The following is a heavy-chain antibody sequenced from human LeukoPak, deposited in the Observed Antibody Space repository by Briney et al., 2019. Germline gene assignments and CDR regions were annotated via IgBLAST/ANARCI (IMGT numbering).Heavy chain of an antibody. D-gene: IGHD6-6*01. Sequence: ASVKVSCKASGYTFTGYYMHWVRQAPGQGLEWMGWINPNSGGTNYAQKFQGRVTMTRDTSISTAYMELSRLRSDDTAVYYCARDIPSLYSSSPLKYWGQGTLVTVSS. V-gene: IGHV1-2*02. CDR1: GYTFTGYY. J-gene: IGHJ4*02. CDR3: ARDIPSLYSSSPLKY. CDR2: INPNSGGT.